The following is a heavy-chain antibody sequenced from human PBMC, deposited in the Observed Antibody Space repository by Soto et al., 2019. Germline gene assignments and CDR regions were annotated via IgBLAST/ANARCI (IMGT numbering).Heavy chain of an antibody. Sequence: QVQVVESGGGVVQPGRSLRLSCAASGFTFNKYAIHWVRQAPGKGLEWVAVISRDGSNKYYVDSVKGRFTISRDNSRNTLDLQMNSLRDEDTAVYYCARSRSGAVADSFDFWGQGTLVTVSS. CDR2: ISRDGSNK. V-gene: IGHV3-30*04. CDR1: GFTFNKYA. D-gene: IGHD3-10*01. J-gene: IGHJ4*02. CDR3: ARSRSGAVADSFDF.